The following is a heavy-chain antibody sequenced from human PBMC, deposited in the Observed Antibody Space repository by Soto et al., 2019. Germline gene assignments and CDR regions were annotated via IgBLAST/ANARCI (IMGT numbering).Heavy chain of an antibody. D-gene: IGHD6-13*01. CDR1: GGTFSSYT. CDR2: IIPILGIA. J-gene: IGHJ3*02. Sequence: SVKVSCKASGGTFSSYTISWVRQAPGQGLEWMGRIIPILGIANYAQKFQGRVTITTDKSTSTAYMELSSLRSEDTAVYYCASTALRISADGIGAFDIWGQGTLVTVSS. CDR3: ASTALRISADGIGAFDI. V-gene: IGHV1-69*02.